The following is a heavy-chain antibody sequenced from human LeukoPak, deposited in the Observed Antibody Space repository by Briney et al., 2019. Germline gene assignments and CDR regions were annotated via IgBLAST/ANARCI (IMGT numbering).Heavy chain of an antibody. CDR1: GFTFSSYA. Sequence: GGSLRLSCAASGFTFSSYAMHWVRQAPGKGLEWVAVISYDGSNKYYADSVKGRFTITRDNSKNTLYLQMDSLRAEDTAVYYCAREQYYYDTSGYSGYWGQGTLVTVSS. D-gene: IGHD3-22*01. J-gene: IGHJ4*02. CDR3: AREQYYYDTSGYSGY. CDR2: ISYDGSNK. V-gene: IGHV3-30*04.